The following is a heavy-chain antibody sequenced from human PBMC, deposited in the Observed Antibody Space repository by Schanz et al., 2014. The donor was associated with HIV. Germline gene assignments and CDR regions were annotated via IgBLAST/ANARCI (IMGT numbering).Heavy chain of an antibody. V-gene: IGHV3-23*01. D-gene: IGHD3-10*01. J-gene: IGHJ4*02. Sequence: EVQLLESGGGSVQPGGSLRLSCAASGFTFSSYGMSWVRQAPGKGLEWVSAISGSAGSTYYADSVKGRFTISRDNSKNTLYVQMNSLRAEDTAVYYCAKGHRGMVRGDNDYWGQGTLVTVSS. CDR3: AKGHRGMVRGDNDY. CDR1: GFTFSSYG. CDR2: ISGSAGST.